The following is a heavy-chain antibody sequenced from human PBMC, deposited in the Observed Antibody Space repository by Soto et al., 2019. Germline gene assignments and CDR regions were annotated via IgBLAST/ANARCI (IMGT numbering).Heavy chain of an antibody. CDR2: ISAYNGNT. Sequence: ASVKVSCKASGGTFNTYTLMWVRQAPGQGLEWMGWISAYNGNTNYAQKLQGRVTITRDTSASTAYMELSSLRYEDTAVYYCAIAPGSGGMDVWGQGTTVTVSS. CDR1: GGTFNTYT. CDR3: AIAPGSGGMDV. J-gene: IGHJ6*02. V-gene: IGHV1-18*04. D-gene: IGHD3-10*01.